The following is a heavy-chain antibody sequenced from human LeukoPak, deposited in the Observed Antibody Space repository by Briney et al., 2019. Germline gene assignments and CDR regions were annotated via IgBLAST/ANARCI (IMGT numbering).Heavy chain of an antibody. CDR2: ITPSGGT. Sequence: ASAKVSCKASGYTFTSYAIHWVRQAPGQGLEWMGWITPSGGTDYPQKFQGRVAITWDTSITTAYMDLGRLTSDDTAVYYCARDRYGDGFAHLDSWGQGALVTVSS. CDR1: GYTFTSYA. J-gene: IGHJ4*02. D-gene: IGHD5-24*01. CDR3: ARDRYGDGFAHLDS. V-gene: IGHV1-2*02.